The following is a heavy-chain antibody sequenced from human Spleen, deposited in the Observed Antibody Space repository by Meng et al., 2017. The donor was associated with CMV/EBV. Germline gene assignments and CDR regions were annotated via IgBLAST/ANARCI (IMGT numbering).Heavy chain of an antibody. CDR2: INPKSGAI. CDR3: ARSLEYSSLFGIDP. V-gene: IGHV1-2*02. D-gene: IGHD6-13*01. CDR1: GSTFTDNF. Sequence: SGSTFTDNFMFWVRKAPGQGLELMGYINPKSGAIRYAQKFQGRVTMTRDTSISTVYMELSRLRSDDTAVYYCARSLEYSSLFGIDPWGQGTLVTVSS. J-gene: IGHJ5*02.